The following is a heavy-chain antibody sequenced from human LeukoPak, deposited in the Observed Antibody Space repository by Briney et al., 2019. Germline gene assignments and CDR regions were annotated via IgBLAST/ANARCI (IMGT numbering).Heavy chain of an antibody. CDR3: ARLAAAGYFDY. Sequence: GGSLRLSCAASGFTFSDYYMSWIRQAPGKGLEWVSYISSSGSTIYYADSVKGRFTISRDNSKNSLYLQMNSLRAEDTAVYYCARLAAAGYFDYWGQGTLVTVSS. V-gene: IGHV3-11*01. D-gene: IGHD6-13*01. CDR1: GFTFSDYY. J-gene: IGHJ4*02. CDR2: ISSSGSTI.